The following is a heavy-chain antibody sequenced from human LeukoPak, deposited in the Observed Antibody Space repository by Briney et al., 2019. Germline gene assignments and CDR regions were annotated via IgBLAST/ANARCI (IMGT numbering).Heavy chain of an antibody. J-gene: IGHJ4*02. CDR3: ARIPGIAAAADY. D-gene: IGHD6-13*01. Sequence: SETLSLTCTVSGGSISSYYWSWIRQPPGKGLEWIGYIHYSGSTHYNPSLKSRVTISVDTSKNQFSLKLSSVTAADTAVYYCARIPGIAAAADYWGQGTLVTVSS. CDR2: IHYSGST. CDR1: GGSISSYY. V-gene: IGHV4-59*12.